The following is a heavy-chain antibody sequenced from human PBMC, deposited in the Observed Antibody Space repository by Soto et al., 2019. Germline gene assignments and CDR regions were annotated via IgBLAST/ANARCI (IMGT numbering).Heavy chain of an antibody. V-gene: IGHV3-74*01. D-gene: IGHD6-19*01. CDR1: GFSFSSYW. Sequence: EVQLVESGGGLVQPGGSLRLSCAASGFSFSSYWMHWVRQAPGKGLVWVSRIDSAGSITTYADSVKGRFSISRDNTKNTLYLQMNSLRAEDTALYYCVRDGSGWHYFDHWGQGTPVTVSS. CDR3: VRDGSGWHYFDH. J-gene: IGHJ4*02. CDR2: IDSAGSIT.